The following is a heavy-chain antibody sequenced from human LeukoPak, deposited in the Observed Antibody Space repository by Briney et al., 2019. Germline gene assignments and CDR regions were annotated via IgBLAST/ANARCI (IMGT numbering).Heavy chain of an antibody. CDR3: ARGRGSGWSPDP. D-gene: IGHD6-19*01. CDR2: INHSGST. J-gene: IGHJ5*02. V-gene: IGHV4-34*01. CDR1: GGSFSGYC. Sequence: SETLSLTCAVYGGSFSGYCWSWIRQPPGKGLEWIGEINHSGSTNYNPSLKSRVTISVDTSKNQFSLKLSSVTAADTAVYYCARGRGSGWSPDPWGQGTLVTVSS.